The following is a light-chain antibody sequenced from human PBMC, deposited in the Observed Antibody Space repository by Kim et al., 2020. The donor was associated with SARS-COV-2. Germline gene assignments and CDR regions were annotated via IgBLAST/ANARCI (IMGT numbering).Light chain of an antibody. J-gene: IGKJ2*01. V-gene: IGKV1-9*01. CDR2: AAS. CDR3: QQLNSYPYT. Sequence: SASLLDRVTITCRASQGHSSYLAWYHQKPGKAPKLLIYAASTLQSGVPSRFSGSGSGTDFTLTISSLQPEDFATYYCQQLNSYPYTFGQGTKLEI. CDR1: QGHSSY.